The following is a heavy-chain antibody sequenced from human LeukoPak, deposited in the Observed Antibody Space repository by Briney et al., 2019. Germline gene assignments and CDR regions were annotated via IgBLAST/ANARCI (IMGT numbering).Heavy chain of an antibody. V-gene: IGHV3-53*01. Sequence: GGSLRLSCAASGFTVSSNYMSWVRQAPGKGLEWVSVIYSGGSTYYADSVKGRFTISRDNSKNTLYLQMNSLRAEDTAVYYCARALGGYYGMDVWGQGTTVAVSS. CDR1: GFTVSSNY. CDR2: IYSGGST. D-gene: IGHD3-16*01. J-gene: IGHJ6*02. CDR3: ARALGGYYGMDV.